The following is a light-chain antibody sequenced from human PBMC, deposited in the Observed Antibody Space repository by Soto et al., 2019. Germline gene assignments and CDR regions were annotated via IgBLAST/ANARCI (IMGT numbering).Light chain of an antibody. V-gene: IGKV3-15*01. CDR3: QHYNSYSEA. CDR1: QSVSSK. Sequence: EIVMTQSPGTLSVSPGERATLSCRASQSVSSKLAWYQQKPGQAPRLLIYGASTRATGIPARFSGSGSGTQFTLTISSLQPDDFATYYCQHYNSYSEAFGQGTKVELK. J-gene: IGKJ1*01. CDR2: GAS.